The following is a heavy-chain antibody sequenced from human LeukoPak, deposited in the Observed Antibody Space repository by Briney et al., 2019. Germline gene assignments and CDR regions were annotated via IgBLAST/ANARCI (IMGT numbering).Heavy chain of an antibody. V-gene: IGHV5-51*01. CDR3: ARPMEMSTLSDASDI. J-gene: IGHJ3*02. Sequence: GESLKISCKGSGYSFTSYWIAWVRQMPGKGLEWMGIIYPGDSDTRYSPSFQGQVTISADKSISTAYLPWNSLKASDTAMYYCARPMEMSTLSDASDIWGQGTMVTVSS. CDR1: GYSFTSYW. CDR2: IYPGDSDT. D-gene: IGHD5-24*01.